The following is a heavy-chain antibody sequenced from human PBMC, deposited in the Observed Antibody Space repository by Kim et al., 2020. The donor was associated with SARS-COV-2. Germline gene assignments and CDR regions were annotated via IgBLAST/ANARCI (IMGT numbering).Heavy chain of an antibody. Sequence: SETLSLTCTVSGGSISSSSYYWGWIRQPPGKGLEWIGSIYYSGSTYYNPSLKSRVTISVDTSKNQFSLKLSSVTAADTAVYYCAKDYDFWSGYGSQYYYGMDVWGQGTTVTVSS. J-gene: IGHJ6*02. V-gene: IGHV4-39*01. CDR2: IYYSGST. CDR3: AKDYDFWSGYGSQYYYGMDV. CDR1: GGSISSSSYY. D-gene: IGHD3-3*01.